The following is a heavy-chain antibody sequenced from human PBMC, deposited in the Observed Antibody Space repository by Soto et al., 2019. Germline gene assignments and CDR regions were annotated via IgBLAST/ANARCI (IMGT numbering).Heavy chain of an antibody. V-gene: IGHV3-21*01. D-gene: IGHD3-3*01. CDR2: ISSSSSYI. J-gene: IGHJ5*02. CDR1: GFTFSSYS. Sequence: LRLSCAASGFTFSSYSMNWVRQAPGKGLKWVSSISSSSSYIYYADSVKGRFTISRDNAKNSLYLQMNSLRAEDTAVYYCARGIRITIFGVVIDWFDPWGQGTLVTVSS. CDR3: ARGIRITIFGVVIDWFDP.